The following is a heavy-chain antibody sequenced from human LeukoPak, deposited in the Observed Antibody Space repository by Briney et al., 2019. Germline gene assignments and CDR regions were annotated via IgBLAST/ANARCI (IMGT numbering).Heavy chain of an antibody. CDR3: ARDRIVGATRDYYYYYMDV. Sequence: SVKVSCKASGYTFTSYGISWVRQAPGQGLEWMGGIIPIFGTANYAQKFQGRVTITADESPSTAYMELSSLRSEDTAVYYCARDRIVGATRDYYYYYMDVWGKGTTVTVSS. J-gene: IGHJ6*03. CDR1: GYTFTSYG. CDR2: IIPIFGTA. D-gene: IGHD1-26*01. V-gene: IGHV1-69*13.